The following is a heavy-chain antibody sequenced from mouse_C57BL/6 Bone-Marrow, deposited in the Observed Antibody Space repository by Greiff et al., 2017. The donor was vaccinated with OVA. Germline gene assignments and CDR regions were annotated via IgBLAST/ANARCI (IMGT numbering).Heavy chain of an antibody. CDR1: GYTFTSYG. J-gene: IGHJ3*01. V-gene: IGHV1-81*01. Sequence: QVQLKESGAELARPGASVKLSCKASGYTFTSYGISWVKQRTGQGLEWIGEIYPRSGNTYYNEKFKGKATLTADKSSSTAYMELRSLTSEDSAVYFCATPSPYYGSSYVWFAYWGQGTLVTVSA. CDR2: IYPRSGNT. CDR3: ATPSPYYGSSYVWFAY. D-gene: IGHD1-1*01.